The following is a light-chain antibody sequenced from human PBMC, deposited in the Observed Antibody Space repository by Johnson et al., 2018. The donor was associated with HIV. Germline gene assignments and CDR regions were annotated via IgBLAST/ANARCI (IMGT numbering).Light chain of an antibody. V-gene: IGLV1-51*02. J-gene: IGLJ1*01. CDR3: ETWDTSLSAGGV. Sequence: QSVLTQPPSVSAAPGQKVTISCSGTNSNIGTYYVSWYQHLPGTAPKLLIYENNKRPSGIPDRFSGSKSGTSATLGITGLQTGDEADYYCETWDTSLSAGGVFGTGTKVTVL. CDR2: ENN. CDR1: NSNIGTYY.